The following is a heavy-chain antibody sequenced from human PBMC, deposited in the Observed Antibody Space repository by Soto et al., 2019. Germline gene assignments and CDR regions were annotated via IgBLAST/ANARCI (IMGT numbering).Heavy chain of an antibody. CDR2: IYYSGST. D-gene: IGHD6-13*01. CDR1: GGSISSYY. J-gene: IGHJ4*02. Sequence: SETLSLTCTVSGGSISSYYWSWIRQPPGKGLEWIGYIYYSGSTTYNPSLKSRVTISVDTSKNQFSLKMRTVTDADTAVYYCASLAAAGLDYWGQGTLVTVSS. V-gene: IGHV4-59*01. CDR3: ASLAAAGLDY.